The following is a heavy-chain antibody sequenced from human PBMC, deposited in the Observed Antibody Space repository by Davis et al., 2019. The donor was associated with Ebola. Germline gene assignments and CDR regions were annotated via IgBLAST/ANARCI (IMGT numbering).Heavy chain of an antibody. CDR2: INHSGST. V-gene: IGHV4-34*01. J-gene: IGHJ5*02. Sequence: MPSETLSLTCAVYGGSFSGYYWSCIRQPPGKGLEWIGEINHSGSTNYNPSLKSRVTISVDTSKNQFSLKLSSVTAADTAVYYCARNWSPYNWFDPWGQGTLVTVSP. CDR1: GGSFSGYY. CDR3: ARNWSPYNWFDP. D-gene: IGHD1-1*01.